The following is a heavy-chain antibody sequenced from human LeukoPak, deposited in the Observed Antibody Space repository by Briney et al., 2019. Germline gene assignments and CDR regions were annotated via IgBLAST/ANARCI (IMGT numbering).Heavy chain of an antibody. D-gene: IGHD3-10*01. V-gene: IGHV3-48*03. CDR3: ARDYASDY. CDR2: ISRSGDTI. CDR1: GFTSRRYV. J-gene: IGHJ4*02. Sequence: RGSPRLSRAPSGFTSRRYVMNSVRQAPGKGLEWVSYISRSGDTIYFADSVKGRFTISRDNAKNSLYLQMSSLRAEDTAVYYCARDYASDYWGQGTLVTVSS.